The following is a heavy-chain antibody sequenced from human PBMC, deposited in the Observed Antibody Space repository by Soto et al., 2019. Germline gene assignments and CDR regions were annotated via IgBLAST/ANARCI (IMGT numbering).Heavy chain of an antibody. D-gene: IGHD3-3*01. CDR1: GYTFTSYG. V-gene: IGHV1-18*01. CDR2: ISAYNGNT. J-gene: IGHJ4*02. Sequence: QVQLVQSGAEVKKPGASVKVSCKASGYTFTSYGISWVRQAPGQGLEWMGWISAYNGNTNYAQKLQGRVTMTTDTSQSTAYMELRSLRSDDTAVYYCARDLTYYDFWSGYYKEGYYFDYWGQGTLVTVSS. CDR3: ARDLTYYDFWSGYYKEGYYFDY.